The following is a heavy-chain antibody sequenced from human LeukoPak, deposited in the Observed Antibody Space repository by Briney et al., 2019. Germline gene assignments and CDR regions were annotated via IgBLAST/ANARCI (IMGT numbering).Heavy chain of an antibody. Sequence: ASVKVSYKASSYTFTNYAFTWVRQAPGQGLEWMGWISAYNGNTNYAQKLQGRVTMTTDTSTSTAYMELRSLRSDDTAVYYCARGLEWLTRRHTWFDPWGQGTLVTVSS. J-gene: IGHJ5*02. V-gene: IGHV1-18*01. D-gene: IGHD3-3*01. CDR2: ISAYNGNT. CDR3: ARGLEWLTRRHTWFDP. CDR1: SYTFTNYA.